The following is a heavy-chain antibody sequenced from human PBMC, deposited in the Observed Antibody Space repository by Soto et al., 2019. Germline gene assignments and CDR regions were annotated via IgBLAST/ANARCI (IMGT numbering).Heavy chain of an antibody. Sequence: TSETLSLTCTVSGGAIISGDFYLSGIRQPPGKGLELIGNIYYSGSTYYNPSLRSRAIMSVDTSQNQFSLKLSSLTAADTAVYFCARADDFSDRFDYWGQGALVTVSS. D-gene: IGHD4-17*01. CDR3: ARADDFSDRFDY. CDR2: IYYSGST. CDR1: GGAIISGDFY. V-gene: IGHV4-30-4*01. J-gene: IGHJ4*02.